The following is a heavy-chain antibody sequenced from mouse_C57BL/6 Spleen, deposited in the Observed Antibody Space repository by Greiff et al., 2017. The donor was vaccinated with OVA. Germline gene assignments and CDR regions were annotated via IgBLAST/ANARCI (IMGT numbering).Heavy chain of an antibody. CDR1: GYTFTNYL. CDR3: AREGSSYYYAMDY. J-gene: IGHJ4*01. CDR2: INPGSGGT. Sequence: VQLKQSGAELVRPGTSVKVSCKASGYTFTNYLIEWVKQRPGQGLEWIGVINPGSGGTNYNEKFKGKATLTADKSSSTAYMQLSSLTSEDSAVYFCAREGSSYYYAMDYWGQGTSVTVSS. V-gene: IGHV1-54*01. D-gene: IGHD1-1*01.